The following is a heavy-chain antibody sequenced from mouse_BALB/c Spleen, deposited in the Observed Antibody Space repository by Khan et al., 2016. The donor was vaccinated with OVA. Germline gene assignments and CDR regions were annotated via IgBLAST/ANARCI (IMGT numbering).Heavy chain of an antibody. Sequence: EVQLRESGPGLVKPSQTVSLTCTVTGISITTGNYRWSWIRQFPGNKLEWIGNIYYSGTITYNPSLTSRTTITRDTSKNRFFLEMNSLTAEDTATYYCARDYGSLYWYFDVWGAGTTVTVSS. CDR1: GISITTGNYR. CDR3: ARDYGSLYWYFDV. D-gene: IGHD1-1*01. V-gene: IGHV3-5*02. CDR2: IYYSGTI. J-gene: IGHJ1*01.